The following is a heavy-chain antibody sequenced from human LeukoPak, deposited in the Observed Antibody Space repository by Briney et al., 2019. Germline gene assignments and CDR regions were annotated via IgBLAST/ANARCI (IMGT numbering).Heavy chain of an antibody. J-gene: IGHJ3*02. CDR1: GYTFTSYW. V-gene: IGHV5-51*01. CDR2: IYPGDSDT. CDR3: ARHESHYDAFDI. Sequence: GESLKISCKGSGYTFTSYWIGWVRQMPGKGLEWMGIIYPGDSDTRYNPSFQGQVTISADKSITTAYLQWSSLKASDTAMYYCARHESHYDAFDIWGQGTMVTVSS. D-gene: IGHD3-10*01.